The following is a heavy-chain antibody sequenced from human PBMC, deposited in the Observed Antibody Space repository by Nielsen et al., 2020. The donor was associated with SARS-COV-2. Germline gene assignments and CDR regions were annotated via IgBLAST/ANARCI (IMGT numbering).Heavy chain of an antibody. CDR3: ARVGWWCTSTGCQSYFDY. J-gene: IGHJ4*02. V-gene: IGHV3-23*03. CDR2: IYSDVGSR. Sequence: GGSLRLSCAASGFTFSSFAMSWVRQAPGKGLEWVSVIYSDVGSRYYGDSMKGRFTISRDDSKNTLYLQMNSLRAGDTAVYYYARVGWWCTSTGCQSYFDYWGRGTLVTVSS. CDR1: GFTFSSFA. D-gene: IGHD2-2*01.